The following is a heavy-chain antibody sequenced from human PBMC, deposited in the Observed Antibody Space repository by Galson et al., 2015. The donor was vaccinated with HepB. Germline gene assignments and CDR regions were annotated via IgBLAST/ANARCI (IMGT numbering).Heavy chain of an antibody. CDR1: SISSSTHY. V-gene: IGHV4-39*01. D-gene: IGHD3-10*01. J-gene: IGHJ5*02. CDR3: ARLIYGSGAYLHFDYFDP. CDR2: IYYSGTT. Sequence: SISSSTHYWAWVRQRPGKGLEWIGSIYYSGTTYYNPSLKSRVTLHVDTPNLFSLRVTSVTAADTANYYCARLIYGSGAYLHFDYFDPWGQGTVVSVSS.